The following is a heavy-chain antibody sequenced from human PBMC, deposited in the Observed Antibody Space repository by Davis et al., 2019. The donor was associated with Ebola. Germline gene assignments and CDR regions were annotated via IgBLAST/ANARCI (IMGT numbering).Heavy chain of an antibody. D-gene: IGHD2-15*01. V-gene: IGHV1-3*01. CDR3: ARDLGYCSGGTCYSGMDV. Sequence: AASVKVACKASGYTFTNYAMHWVRQAPGQRLEWMGWINAGNGNTKYSQKFQGRVTITRDTSASTAYMELSSLRSEDTAVYYCARDLGYCSGGTCYSGMDVWGQGTTVTVSS. CDR2: INAGNGNT. CDR1: GYTFTNYA. J-gene: IGHJ6*02.